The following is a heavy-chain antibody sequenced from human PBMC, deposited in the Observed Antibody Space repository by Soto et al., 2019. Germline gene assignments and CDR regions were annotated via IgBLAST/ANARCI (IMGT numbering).Heavy chain of an antibody. D-gene: IGHD3-10*01. J-gene: IGHJ6*02. Sequence: QVQLQKSGPGLVKPSETLSLTCTVSGGSITNYYCSWFRQPPGKVLEWIGYINYDGYSAYNLSLKRRVTLSMDASKTQFSLMMESVIATDTAVYYCARHGFGPLHGLVDVRGPGPTVIVSS. CDR3: ARHGFGPLHGLVDV. CDR1: GGSITNYY. V-gene: IGHV4-59*08. CDR2: INYDGYS.